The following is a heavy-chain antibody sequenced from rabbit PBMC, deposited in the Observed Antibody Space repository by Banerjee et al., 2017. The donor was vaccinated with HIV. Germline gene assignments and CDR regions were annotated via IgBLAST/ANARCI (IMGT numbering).Heavy chain of an antibody. J-gene: IGHJ4*01. CDR3: AREDYTSGWGAVL. D-gene: IGHD4-1*01. CDR1: GFDLSSYW. Sequence: QEQLKESGGGLVQPGGSLKLSCKASGFDLSSYWICWVRQAPGKGLEWIACIHIKSGDTYYATWAKGRFTISKTSSTTVTLQMTSLTAADTATYFCAREDYTSGWGAVLWGPGTLVTVS. CDR2: IHIKSGDT. V-gene: IGHV1S45*01.